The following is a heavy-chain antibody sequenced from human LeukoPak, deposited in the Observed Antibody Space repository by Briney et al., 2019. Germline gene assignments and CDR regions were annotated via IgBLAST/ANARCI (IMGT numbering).Heavy chain of an antibody. CDR3: VSSDWYAAFDI. CDR1: GFAFSNNW. J-gene: IGHJ3*02. V-gene: IGHV3-74*01. Sequence: TGGSLRLSCAASGFAFSNNWMHWVRHAPGKGLLWVSRINSDGSSTSYADSVKARFTISRDNAKNTLYLQMNSLRAEDTAVYYCVSSDWYAAFDIWGQGTMVTVSS. CDR2: INSDGSST. D-gene: IGHD3-9*01.